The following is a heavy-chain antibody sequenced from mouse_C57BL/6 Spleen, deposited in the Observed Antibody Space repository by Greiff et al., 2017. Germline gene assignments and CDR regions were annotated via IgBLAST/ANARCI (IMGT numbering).Heavy chain of an antibody. CDR3: VREGHWFAY. CDR2: IRSKSSNYAT. V-gene: IGHV10-3*01. CDR1: GFTFNTYA. J-gene: IGHJ3*01. Sequence: EVNLVESGGGLVKPKGSLKLSCAASGFTFNTYAMPWVRQAPGKGFEWVARIRSKSSNYATSYADSVKDRFTITRDDSQRMLYLQMNNLKTEDTARYYGVREGHWFAYWGQGTLVTVSA.